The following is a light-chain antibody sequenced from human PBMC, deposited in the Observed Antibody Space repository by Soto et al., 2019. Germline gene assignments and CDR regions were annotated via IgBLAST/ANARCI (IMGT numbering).Light chain of an antibody. Sequence: QSVLTQPPSVSGTPGQTVTISCSGSSSNIGSKSVQWYQQLPETAPKLLIYSNNQRPSGVPDRFSGSKSGTSASLAISGLRSEDEAHYYCGAWDDTLNVLVFGGGTKLTVL. CDR3: GAWDDTLNVLV. CDR1: SSNIGSKS. J-gene: IGLJ2*01. CDR2: SNN. V-gene: IGLV1-44*01.